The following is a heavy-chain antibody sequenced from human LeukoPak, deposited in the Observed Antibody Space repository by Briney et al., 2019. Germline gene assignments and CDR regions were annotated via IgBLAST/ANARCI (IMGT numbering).Heavy chain of an antibody. D-gene: IGHD5-24*01. V-gene: IGHV3-21*04. CDR2: ISSSSSYI. CDR1: GFTFSSYS. Sequence: GGSLRLSCAASGFTFSSYSMNWVRQAPGKGLEWVSSISSSSSYIYYADSVKGRFTISRDNAKNSLYLQMNSLRAEDTAVYYCAKRARDGYNYYAFDIWGQGTMVTVSS. CDR3: AKRARDGYNYYAFDI. J-gene: IGHJ3*02.